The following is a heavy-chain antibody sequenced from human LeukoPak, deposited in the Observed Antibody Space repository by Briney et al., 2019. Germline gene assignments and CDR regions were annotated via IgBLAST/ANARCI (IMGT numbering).Heavy chain of an antibody. CDR3: ARSVAGFDY. CDR1: GFIFNNDW. J-gene: IGHJ4*02. D-gene: IGHD6-19*01. V-gene: IGHV3-7*01. CDR2: IKKDGSER. Sequence: PGGSLRLSCAASGFIFNNDWMSWVRQAPGKGLEWVANIKKDGSERYYVDSVKGRFTISRDNAKNSLYLQMNSLRAEDTAVYYCARSVAGFDYWGQGNLVTVSS.